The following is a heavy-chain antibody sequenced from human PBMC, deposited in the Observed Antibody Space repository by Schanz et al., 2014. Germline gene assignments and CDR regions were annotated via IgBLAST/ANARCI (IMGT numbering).Heavy chain of an antibody. CDR3: AREQIMAAAGLVDY. CDR1: GFTFNSYA. D-gene: IGHD6-13*01. V-gene: IGHV3-21*04. Sequence: QLVESGGGLVKPGGSLRLSCAASGFTFNSYAMTWVRQAPGKGLEWVSSISHSGGSKYYADSVKGRFTISRDNAKNSLYLQMNSLRAEDTAVYYCAREQIMAAAGLVDYWGHGTLVTVSS. J-gene: IGHJ4*01. CDR2: ISHSGGSK.